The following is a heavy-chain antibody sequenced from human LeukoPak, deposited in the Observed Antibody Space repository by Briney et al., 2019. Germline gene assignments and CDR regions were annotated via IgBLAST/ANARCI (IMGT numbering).Heavy chain of an antibody. J-gene: IGHJ6*02. D-gene: IGHD3-10*01. CDR2: ISAYNGNT. CDR1: GYTFTSYG. CDR3: ARDRVDGSGSPEGMDV. Sequence: ASVKVSCKASGYTFTSYGISWVRQAPGQGLEWMGWISAYNGNTNYAQKLQGRVTMTTDTSTSTAYMELRSLRSDDTAVYHCARDRVDGSGSPEGMDVWGQGTTVTVSS. V-gene: IGHV1-18*01.